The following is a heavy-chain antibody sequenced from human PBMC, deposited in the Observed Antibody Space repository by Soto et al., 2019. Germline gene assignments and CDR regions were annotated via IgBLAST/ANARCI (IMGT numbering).Heavy chain of an antibody. CDR3: ARGDGYNRH. CDR1: GGSISSYY. D-gene: IGHD2-21*01. CDR2: IYYSGST. J-gene: IGHJ4*02. Sequence: PSETLSLTCTVSGGSISSYYWSWIRQPPGKRLEWIGYIYYSGSTNYNPSLQSRVTISVDTSKNQLSLRLSSVTAADTAVYYCARGDGYNRHWGQGTLVTVSS. V-gene: IGHV4-59*01.